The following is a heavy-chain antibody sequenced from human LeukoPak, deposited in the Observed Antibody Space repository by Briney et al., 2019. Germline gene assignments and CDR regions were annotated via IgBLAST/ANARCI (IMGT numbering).Heavy chain of an antibody. J-gene: IGHJ4*02. D-gene: IGHD3-22*01. V-gene: IGHV3-43*01. CDR1: GFTFDDYT. CDR3: AKDVNTYYYDSSGYYLDY. Sequence: GGSLRLSCAASGFTFDDYTMHWVRQAPGKGLEWVSLISWDGGGTYYADSVKGRFTISRDNSKNSLYLQMNSLRTEDTALYYCAKDVNTYYYDSSGYYLDYWGQGTLVTVSS. CDR2: ISWDGGGT.